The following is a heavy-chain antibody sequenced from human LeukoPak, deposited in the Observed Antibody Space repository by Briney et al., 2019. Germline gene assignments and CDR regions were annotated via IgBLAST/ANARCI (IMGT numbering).Heavy chain of an antibody. V-gene: IGHV3-74*01. Sequence: GGSLRLSCAASGFTFSSYWMHWVRQAPGKGLVWVPRINSDGSSTSYADSVKGRFTISRDNAKNTLYLQMNSLRAEDTAVYYCARAKYCSSTSCYRYSDYWGQGTLVTVSS. J-gene: IGHJ4*02. D-gene: IGHD2-2*01. CDR1: GFTFSSYW. CDR2: INSDGSST. CDR3: ARAKYCSSTSCYRYSDY.